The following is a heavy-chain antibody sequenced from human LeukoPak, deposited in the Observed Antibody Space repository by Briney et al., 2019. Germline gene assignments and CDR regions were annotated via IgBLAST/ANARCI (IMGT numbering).Heavy chain of an antibody. CDR3: ARAGRYSAEDY. CDR1: GGSISSGSYY. D-gene: IGHD4-11*01. J-gene: IGHJ4*02. CDR2: IYTSGST. Sequence: SETLSLTCTVSGGSISSGSYYWSWIRQPTGKGLEWIGRIYTSGSTNYNPSLKSRVTISVDTSKNQFSLKLSSVTAADTAAYYCARAGRYSAEDYWGQGTLVTVSS. V-gene: IGHV4-61*02.